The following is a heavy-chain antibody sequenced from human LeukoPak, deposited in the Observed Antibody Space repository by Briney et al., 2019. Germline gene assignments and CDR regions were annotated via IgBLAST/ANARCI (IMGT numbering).Heavy chain of an antibody. CDR1: GFIFSNYW. CDR3: ATYSSSNGREFQY. V-gene: IGHV3-7*01. J-gene: IGHJ1*01. CDR2: IQQHGSET. Sequence: GGSLRLSCEGSGFIFSNYWMSWVRQAPGKGLEWVANIQQHGSETYYGDSVKGRFTISRDNAKNSLYLQMNSLRAEDTAVYYCATYSSSNGREFQYWGQGTQVTVSS. D-gene: IGHD2-2*01.